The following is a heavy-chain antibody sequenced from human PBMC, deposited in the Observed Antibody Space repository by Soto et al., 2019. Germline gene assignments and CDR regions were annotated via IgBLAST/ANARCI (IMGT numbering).Heavy chain of an antibody. CDR2: MSYDGNKK. CDR1: GFTLSSYG. V-gene: IGHV3-30*18. D-gene: IGHD5-18*01. CDR3: AKGLSVIQEWIIDGH. J-gene: IGHJ4*02. Sequence: QVQLVESGGGVVQPGRSLRLSCAVSGFTLSSYGIHWVRQAPGKGLEWVAFMSYDGNKKYYADSVKGRVTISRDNSKNTLYLQMDSLRADDTARYYCAKGLSVIQEWIIDGHWGQGTQVTVSS.